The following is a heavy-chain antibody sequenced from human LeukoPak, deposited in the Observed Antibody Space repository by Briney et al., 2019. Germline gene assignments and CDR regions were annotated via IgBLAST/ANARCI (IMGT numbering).Heavy chain of an antibody. CDR3: ARDCSGGSCYLDYYYYGMDV. V-gene: IGHV3-30*03. CDR2: ISHDGTVT. D-gene: IGHD2-15*01. J-gene: IGHJ6*02. CDR1: GFTFSNYG. Sequence: PGGSLRLPCAASGFTFSNYGMQWVRQAPGKGLEWVAVISHDGTVTHYADSVKGRFTISRDNSKNTLYLQMNSLRAEDTAVYYCARDCSGGSCYLDYYYYGMDVWGQGTTVTVSS.